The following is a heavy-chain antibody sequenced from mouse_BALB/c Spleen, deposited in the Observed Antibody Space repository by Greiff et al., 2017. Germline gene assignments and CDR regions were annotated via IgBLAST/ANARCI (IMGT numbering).Heavy chain of an antibody. V-gene: IGHV5-6-5*01. D-gene: IGHD2-14*01. Sequence: EVKVVESGGGLVKPGGSLTLSCAASGFTFSSYAMSWVRQTPEKRLEWVASISSGGSTYYPDSVKGRFTISRDNARNILYLQMSSLRSEDTAMYYCARGGRKGYRYDGFDYWGQGTTLTVSS. CDR2: ISSGGST. CDR1: GFTFSSYA. CDR3: ARGGRKGYRYDGFDY. J-gene: IGHJ2*01.